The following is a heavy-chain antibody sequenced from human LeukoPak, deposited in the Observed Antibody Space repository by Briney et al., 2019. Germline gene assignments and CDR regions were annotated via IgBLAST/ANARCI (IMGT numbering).Heavy chain of an antibody. CDR2: IKQDGSEK. CDR1: GFTFNSYW. CDR3: ARRYFDY. V-gene: IGHV3-7*01. Sequence: GGSLRLSCVVSGFTFNSYWMSSVRQAPGKGLEWVANIKQDGSEKYYVNSVKGRFTISRDNAKNSLYLQMNNLRAEDTAVYYCARRYFDYWGPGTLVTVSS. J-gene: IGHJ4*02.